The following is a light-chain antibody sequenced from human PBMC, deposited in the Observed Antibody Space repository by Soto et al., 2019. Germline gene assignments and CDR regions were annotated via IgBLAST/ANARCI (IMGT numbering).Light chain of an antibody. CDR3: QQYGSSLWT. CDR1: ESVSRN. J-gene: IGKJ1*01. V-gene: IGKV3-20*01. Sequence: EVVMTQSPATLSVSPGERATLSCRASESVSRNLAWYQQKPGQAPRLLIYDASTRATGIPDRFSGGGSGTDFTLTISRLEPEDFAVYYCQQYGSSLWTFGQGTKVDIK. CDR2: DAS.